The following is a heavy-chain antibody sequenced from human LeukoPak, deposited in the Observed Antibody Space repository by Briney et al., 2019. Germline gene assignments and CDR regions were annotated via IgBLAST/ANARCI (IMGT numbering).Heavy chain of an antibody. CDR2: IIPILGIA. CDR3: AREGYSSSGYFDY. D-gene: IGHD6-6*01. CDR1: GGTFSSYA. Sequence: ASVKVSCKASGGTFSSYAISWVRQAPGQGLEWMGRIIPILGIANYAQKFQGRVTITADKSTSTAYMELSSLRSEDTAVHYCAREGYSSSGYFDYWGQGTLVTVSS. J-gene: IGHJ4*02. V-gene: IGHV1-69*04.